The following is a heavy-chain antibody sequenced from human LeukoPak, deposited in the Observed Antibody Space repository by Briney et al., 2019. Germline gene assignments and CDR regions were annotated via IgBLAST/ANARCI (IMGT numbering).Heavy chain of an antibody. CDR3: ARKLAYCSSTSCTNWFDP. Sequence: SETLSLTCAVYGGSFRGYYWSWIRQPPGKGLEWIGEINHSGSTNYNASLKSRVTISVDTSKNQFSLKLSSVTAADTAVYYCARKLAYCSSTSCTNWFDPWGQGTLVTVSS. CDR2: INHSGST. V-gene: IGHV4-34*01. CDR1: GGSFRGYY. J-gene: IGHJ5*02. D-gene: IGHD2-2*01.